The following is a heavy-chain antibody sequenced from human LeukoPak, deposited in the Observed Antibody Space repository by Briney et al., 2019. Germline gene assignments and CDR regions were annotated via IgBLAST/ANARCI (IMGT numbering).Heavy chain of an antibody. D-gene: IGHD1-26*01. CDR1: GGSISSSTYY. V-gene: IGHV4-39*01. CDR3: ATPYSGGYHGLDI. J-gene: IGHJ3*02. CDR2: IYYSGST. Sequence: PSDTLSLTCTVSGGSISSSTYYWGWIRQPPGKGLEWIGSIYYSGSTYYSPSLKSRVTISVDTSKNQFSLKLNSVTAADTAVYYCATPYSGGYHGLDIWGQGTMVTVSS.